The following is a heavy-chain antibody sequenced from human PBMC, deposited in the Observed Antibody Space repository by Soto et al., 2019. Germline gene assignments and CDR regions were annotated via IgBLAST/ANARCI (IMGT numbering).Heavy chain of an antibody. CDR2: ISGSGGST. V-gene: IGHV3-23*01. CDR1: GFTFSSYA. CDR3: GMSGWLPLNYHFNY. Sequence: QAGGSLRLSCAASGFTFSSYAMSWVRQAPGKGLEWVSDISGSGGSTYYADSVKGRFTISRDNSKNTLYLTMYSLSAQDTDVYYCGMSGWLPLNYHFNYWHQETLVAVSS. D-gene: IGHD5-12*01. J-gene: IGHJ4*02.